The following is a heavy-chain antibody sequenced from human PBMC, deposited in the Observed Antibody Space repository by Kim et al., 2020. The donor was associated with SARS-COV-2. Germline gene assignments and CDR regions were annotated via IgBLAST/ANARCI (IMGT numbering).Heavy chain of an antibody. Sequence: SPSFQGQFTISADKSISTAFLQWSSLKASDTAMYYCARWGSSGYSGMDVWGQGTTVTVSS. D-gene: IGHD3-22*01. V-gene: IGHV5-51*01. CDR3: ARWGSSGYSGMDV. J-gene: IGHJ6*02.